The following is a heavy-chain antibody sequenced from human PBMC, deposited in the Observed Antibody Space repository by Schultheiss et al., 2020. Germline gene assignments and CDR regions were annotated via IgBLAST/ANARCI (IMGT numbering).Heavy chain of an antibody. V-gene: IGHV1-18*01. D-gene: IGHD2/OR15-2a*01. CDR3: AMGTLVLNVFDI. J-gene: IGHJ3*02. CDR1: GYTFTSYG. CDR2: ISTYNGNT. Sequence: ASVKVSCKASGYTFTSYGISWVRQAPGQGLEWMGWISTYNGNTNYAQKLQGRVTMTTDTSTSTAYMELRSLRSEDTAVYYCAMGTLVLNVFDIWGQGTMVTVSS.